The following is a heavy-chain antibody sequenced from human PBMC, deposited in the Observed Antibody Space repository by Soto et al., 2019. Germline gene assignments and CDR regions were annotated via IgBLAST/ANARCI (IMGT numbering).Heavy chain of an antibody. Sequence: SETLSLTCIVSGGSISSYYWSWIRQPPGKGLEWIGYIYYSGSTNSNPSLKSRVTISVDTSKNQFSLKLSSVTAADTAVYCCARDQSGEDGGHAFDFWGQGTMVTVSS. J-gene: IGHJ3*01. CDR3: ARDQSGEDGGHAFDF. D-gene: IGHD3-10*01. V-gene: IGHV4-59*01. CDR1: GGSISSYY. CDR2: IYYSGST.